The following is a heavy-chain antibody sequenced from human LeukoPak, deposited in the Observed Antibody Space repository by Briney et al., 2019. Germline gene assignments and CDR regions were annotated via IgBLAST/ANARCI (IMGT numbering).Heavy chain of an antibody. CDR2: IRSKANSYAT. J-gene: IGHJ4*02. V-gene: IGHV3-73*01. Sequence: GGSLRLSCAASGFTFSGSAMHWVRQASGKGLEWVGRIRSKANSYATAYAASVKGGFTISRDDSKNTAYLQMNSLKTEDTAVYYCTRQDGVFQFDYWGQGTLVTVSS. CDR1: GFTFSGSA. D-gene: IGHD3-16*01. CDR3: TRQDGVFQFDY.